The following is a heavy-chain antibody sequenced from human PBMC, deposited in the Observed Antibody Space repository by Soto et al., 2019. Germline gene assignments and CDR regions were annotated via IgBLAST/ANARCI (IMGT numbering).Heavy chain of an antibody. CDR2: IYTSGST. D-gene: IGHD5-12*01. J-gene: IGHJ4*02. V-gene: IGHV4-4*07. CDR3: ARERREEIHDGYDIDY. CDR1: GGSLSNYY. Sequence: ETLSLTCTVSGGSLSNYYWSWIRQPAGKGLEWIGRIYTSGSTDYNPSLKSRVTISIDTSKNQFSLKVTSMTAADTAVYYCARERREEIHDGYDIDYWGQGTLVTVSS.